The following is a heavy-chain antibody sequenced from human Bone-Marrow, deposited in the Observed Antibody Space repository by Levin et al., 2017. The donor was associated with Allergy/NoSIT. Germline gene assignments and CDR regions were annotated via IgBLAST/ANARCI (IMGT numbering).Heavy chain of an antibody. CDR1: GFTFSSYA. D-gene: IGHD6-19*01. J-gene: IGHJ4*02. Sequence: LSLTCAASGFTFSSYAMSWVRQAPGKGLDWVSAISGSGTSTYYADSVKGRFTLSRDNSMTKLYLQMNSLRAEDTAVYYCAKGAGWVAVAVVLIWGQGTLVTVSS. CDR3: AKGAGWVAVAVVLI. V-gene: IGHV3-23*01. CDR2: ISGSGTST.